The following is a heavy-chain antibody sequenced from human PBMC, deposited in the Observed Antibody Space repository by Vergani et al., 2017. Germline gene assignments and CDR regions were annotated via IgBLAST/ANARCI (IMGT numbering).Heavy chain of an antibody. CDR1: GFTFSSYA. V-gene: IGHV3-30-3*01. CDR2: ISYDGSNK. J-gene: IGHJ6*03. D-gene: IGHD2-2*01. Sequence: QVQLVESGGGVVQPGRSLRLSCAASGFTFSSYAMHWVRQAPGKGLEWVAVISYDGSNKYYADSVKGRFTISRDNSKNTLYLQMNSLRAEDTAVYYCARDRVVVVPAAGKSSGWFRGARGYXMDVWGKGTTVTVSS. CDR3: ARDRVVVVPAAGKSSGWFRGARGYXMDV.